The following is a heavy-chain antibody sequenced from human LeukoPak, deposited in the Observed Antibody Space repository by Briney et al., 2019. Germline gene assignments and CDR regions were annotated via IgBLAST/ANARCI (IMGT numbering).Heavy chain of an antibody. D-gene: IGHD4-17*01. CDR3: AREAPTVTRDFDY. Sequence: GGSLRLSCAASGFTFSSYWMHWVRQAPGKGLVWVSRINSDGSSTRYADFVKGRFTISRDNAKNTLYLQMNSLRAEDTAVYYCAREAPTVTRDFDYWGQGTLVTVSS. CDR1: GFTFSSYW. V-gene: IGHV3-74*01. CDR2: INSDGSST. J-gene: IGHJ4*02.